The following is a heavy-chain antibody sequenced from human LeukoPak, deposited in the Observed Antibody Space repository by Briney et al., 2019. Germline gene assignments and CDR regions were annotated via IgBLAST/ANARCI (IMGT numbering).Heavy chain of an antibody. D-gene: IGHD2-21*02. Sequence: PSETLSLTCTVSGGSISSYYWSWIRQPPGKGLEWIGYIYYSGSTNYNPSLKSRVTISVDTSKNQFSLKLSSVTAADTAVYYCAKNALDDVVVTATYYYGMDVWGQGTTVTVSS. CDR3: AKNALDDVVVTATYYYGMDV. CDR1: GGSISSYY. CDR2: IYYSGST. J-gene: IGHJ6*02. V-gene: IGHV4-59*08.